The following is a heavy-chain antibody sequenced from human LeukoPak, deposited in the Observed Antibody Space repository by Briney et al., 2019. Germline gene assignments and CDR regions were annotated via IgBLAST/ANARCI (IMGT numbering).Heavy chain of an antibody. CDR3: ARSYYFGSGSYYISDY. V-gene: IGHV1-18*01. J-gene: IGHJ4*02. CDR2: ISAYNGNT. Sequence: ASVKVSRKASGYIFTTYDISWVRQAPGQGLEWMGWISAYNGNTNYAQKLQGRVTMTTDASTSTAYMELRSLRSDDTAVYYCARSYYFGSGSYYISDYWGQGTLVIVSS. CDR1: GYIFTTYD. D-gene: IGHD3-10*01.